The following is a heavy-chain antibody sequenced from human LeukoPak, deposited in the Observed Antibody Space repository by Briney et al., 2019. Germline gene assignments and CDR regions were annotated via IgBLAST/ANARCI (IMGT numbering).Heavy chain of an antibody. D-gene: IGHD2-15*01. V-gene: IGHV4-30-4*01. J-gene: IGHJ4*02. CDR2: IYYSGST. CDR1: GGSISSGDYY. CDR3: ARIVVVAATHIDY. Sequence: SETLSLTCTVSGGSISSGDYYWSWIRQPPGKGLEWIGYIYYSGSTYYNPSLKSRVTISVDTSKNQFFLKLSSVTAADTAVYYCARIVVVAATHIDYWGQGTLVTVSS.